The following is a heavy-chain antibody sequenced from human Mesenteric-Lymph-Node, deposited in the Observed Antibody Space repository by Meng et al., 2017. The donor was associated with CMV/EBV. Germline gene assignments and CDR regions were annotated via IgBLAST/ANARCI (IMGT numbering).Heavy chain of an antibody. CDR3: ARHVEQLVIFDY. CDR1: GFSFDTYW. V-gene: IGHV5-51*01. J-gene: IGHJ4*02. D-gene: IGHD6-6*01. CDR2: IYPRDSDT. Sequence: GESLKISCKGSGFSFDTYWIGWVRQMPGKGLEWMGVIYPRDSDTRYSPSFQGHVTISADKSISTAYLQWSSLKASDTAMYYCARHVEQLVIFDYWGQGTLVTVSS.